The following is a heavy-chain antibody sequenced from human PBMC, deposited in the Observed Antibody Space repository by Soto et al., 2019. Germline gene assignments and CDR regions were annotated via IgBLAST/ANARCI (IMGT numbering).Heavy chain of an antibody. V-gene: IGHV1-69*13. Sequence: ASVKVSCKASGGTFSSYAISWVRQAPGQGLEWMGGIIPIFGTANYAQKFQGRVTITADESTSTAYMELGSLRSEDTAVYYCARDREGGYSGYYYNWFDPWGQGTLVTVSS. J-gene: IGHJ5*02. CDR2: IIPIFGTA. CDR3: ARDREGGYSGYYYNWFDP. D-gene: IGHD5-12*01. CDR1: GGTFSSYA.